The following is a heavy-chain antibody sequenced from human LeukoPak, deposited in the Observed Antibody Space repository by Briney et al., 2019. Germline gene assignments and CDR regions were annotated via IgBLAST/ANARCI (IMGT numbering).Heavy chain of an antibody. CDR2: ISGSGGST. D-gene: IGHD3-22*01. J-gene: IGHJ4*02. CDR3: ASMGYDSSGYHFDY. CDR1: GFTFSSYA. Sequence: GGSLRLSCAASGFTFSSYAMSWVRQAPGKGLEWVSAISGSGGSTYYADSVKGRFTISRDNSKNTLYLQMNSLRAEDTAVFYCASMGYDSSGYHFDYWGQGTLVTVSS. V-gene: IGHV3-23*01.